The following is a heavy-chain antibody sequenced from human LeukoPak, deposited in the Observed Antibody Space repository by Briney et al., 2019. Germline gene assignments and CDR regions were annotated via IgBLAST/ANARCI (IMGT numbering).Heavy chain of an antibody. V-gene: IGHV4-39*07. CDR1: GGSISSSSYY. J-gene: IGHJ5*02. Sequence: SETLSLTCTVSGGSISSSSYYWGWIRQPPGKGLEWIGSIYYSGSTYYNPSLKSRVTISVDTSKNQFSLKLSSVTAADTAVYYCARERDYDFQFDPWGQGTLVTVSS. CDR2: IYYSGST. D-gene: IGHD3-3*01. CDR3: ARERDYDFQFDP.